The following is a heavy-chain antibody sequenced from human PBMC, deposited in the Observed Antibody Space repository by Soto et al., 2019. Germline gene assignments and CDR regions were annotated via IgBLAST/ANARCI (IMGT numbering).Heavy chain of an antibody. J-gene: IGHJ3*02. V-gene: IGHV1-2*04. CDR2: INPNSGGT. CDR3: ARCSVGAVAGTGAFDI. CDR1: GYTFTGYY. Sequence: ASVKVSCKASGYTFTGYYMHWVRQAPGQGLEWMGWINPNSGGTNYAQKFQGWVTMTRDTSISTAYMELSRLRSDDTAVYYCARCSVGAVAGTGAFDIWGQGTMVTVSS. D-gene: IGHD6-19*01.